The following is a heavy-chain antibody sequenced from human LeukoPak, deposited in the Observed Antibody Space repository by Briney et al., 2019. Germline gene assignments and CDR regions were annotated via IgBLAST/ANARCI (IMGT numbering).Heavy chain of an antibody. V-gene: IGHV1-69*10. CDR2: IVPFVTIP. Sequence: ASVKVSCKASGGTFSSYPINWVRQAPEQGLEWMGAIVPFVTIPTYAQKFQGRVTITADKSTSTAYMELSSLKSEDTAVYYCARAGAVVTAMAYWGQGTLVTVSS. D-gene: IGHD2-21*02. CDR1: GGTFSSYP. CDR3: ARAGAVVTAMAY. J-gene: IGHJ4*02.